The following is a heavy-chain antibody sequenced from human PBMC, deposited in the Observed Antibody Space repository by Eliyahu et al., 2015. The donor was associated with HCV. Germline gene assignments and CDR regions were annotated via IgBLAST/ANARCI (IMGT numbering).Heavy chain of an antibody. CDR3: ARGVGDDDYGGRRPFYYYYGMDV. V-gene: IGHV3-11*06. D-gene: IGHD4-23*01. Sequence: QVQLVESGGGLVKPGGSLRLSCAASGFPFSDYYMSWXXQAPGKGLEWVSYISSSSSYTNYADSVKGRFTISRDNAKNSLYLQMNSLRAEDTAVYYCARGVGDDDYGGRRPFYYYYGMDVWGQGTTVTVSS. J-gene: IGHJ6*02. CDR2: ISSSSSYT. CDR1: GFPFSDYY.